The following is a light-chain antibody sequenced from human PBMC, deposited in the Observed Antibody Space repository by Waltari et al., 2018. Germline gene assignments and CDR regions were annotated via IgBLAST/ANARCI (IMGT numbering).Light chain of an antibody. J-gene: IGKJ3*01. Sequence: DTQMTQSPSTLPASVGDRFTITCRASQSISVWLAWYQQRPGKAPKLLIYKASSLESGVPSRFSGSGSGTEFTLTISSLQPDDFATYYCQHYNTYPFTFGPGTKVDIK. V-gene: IGKV1-5*03. CDR2: KAS. CDR1: QSISVW. CDR3: QHYNTYPFT.